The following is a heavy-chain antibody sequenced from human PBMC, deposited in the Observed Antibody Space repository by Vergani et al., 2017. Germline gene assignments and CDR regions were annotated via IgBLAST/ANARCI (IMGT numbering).Heavy chain of an antibody. J-gene: IGHJ4*02. CDR3: ATKGRYCTNGVCYQLDY. V-gene: IGHV2-70*12. D-gene: IGHD2-8*01. Sequence: QITLKESGPTLVKPTQTLPLTCTFSGFSLSTSGMCVSWIRQPPVKALEWLARIDWDDDKYYSTSLKTRLTISKDTSKNQVVLTMTNMDPVDTATYYCATKGRYCTNGVCYQLDYWGQGTLVTVSS. CDR2: IDWDDDK. CDR1: GFSLSTSGMC.